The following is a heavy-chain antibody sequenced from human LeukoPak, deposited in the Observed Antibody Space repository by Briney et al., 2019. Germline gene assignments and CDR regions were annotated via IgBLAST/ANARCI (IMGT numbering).Heavy chain of an antibody. CDR2: IYHSGST. Sequence: SETLSLTCTVSGYSISRGYSWGWIRQPPGKGLEWIGNIYHSGSTNYSPSLKSRVTISVDTSKNQFSLKLSSVTAADTAVYYCARGYNNYGYVFDIWGQGTVVTVSS. CDR3: ARGYNNYGYVFDI. J-gene: IGHJ3*02. CDR1: GYSISRGYS. V-gene: IGHV4-38-2*02. D-gene: IGHD4-11*01.